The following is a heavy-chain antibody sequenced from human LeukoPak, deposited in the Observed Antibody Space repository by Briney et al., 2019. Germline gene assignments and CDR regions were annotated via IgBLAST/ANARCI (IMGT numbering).Heavy chain of an antibody. V-gene: IGHV3-21*01. CDR1: GFTFSSHS. Sequence: GGSLRLSCAASGFTFSSHSMNWVRQAPGKGLEGVSVITSSSDYIYYADSLKGRFTVSRDNAKNSLYLQVNSLRAEDTAVHYCVRESVYYDSSGYYNVLDYWGQGTLVTVSS. D-gene: IGHD3-22*01. CDR2: ITSSSDYI. CDR3: VRESVYYDSSGYYNVLDY. J-gene: IGHJ4*02.